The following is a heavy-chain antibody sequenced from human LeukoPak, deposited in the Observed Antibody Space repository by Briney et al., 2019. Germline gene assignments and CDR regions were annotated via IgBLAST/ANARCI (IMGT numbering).Heavy chain of an antibody. Sequence: PGGSLRLSCAASGFTFSSYAISWVRQAPGKGLEWVSAISGSGGSTYYADSVKGRFTISRDNSKNTLYLQMNSLRAEDTAVYYCAKGNEWELLRYFDYWGQGTLVTVSS. D-gene: IGHD1-26*01. J-gene: IGHJ4*02. V-gene: IGHV3-23*01. CDR1: GFTFSSYA. CDR2: ISGSGGST. CDR3: AKGNEWELLRYFDY.